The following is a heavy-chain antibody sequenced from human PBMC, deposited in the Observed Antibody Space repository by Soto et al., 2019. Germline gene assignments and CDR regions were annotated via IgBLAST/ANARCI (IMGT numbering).Heavy chain of an antibody. CDR2: IFTGGAT. CDR1: GFTVSSHY. J-gene: IGHJ3*02. D-gene: IGHD6-19*01. CDR3: AGERYSSGWLDAFDI. Sequence: EVQGMESGGGLVPPGGSLRLSCAASGFTVSSHYMSWVRQAPGKGLEWVSVIFTGGATYYADSVKGRFTISRHSSKNMVYLQMNSLRAEDTAVYYCAGERYSSGWLDAFDIWGHGTMVTVSS. V-gene: IGHV3-53*04.